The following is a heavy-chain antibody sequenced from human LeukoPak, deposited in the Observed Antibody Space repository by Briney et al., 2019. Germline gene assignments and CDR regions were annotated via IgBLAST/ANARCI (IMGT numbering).Heavy chain of an antibody. J-gene: IGHJ1*01. CDR1: GGSLSSGGYF. CDR3: ASVSYDTSLQH. Sequence: SETLSLTCTVSGGSLSSGGYFWSWIRQHPGKGLEWIGYIYYSGSTYYNPSLKGRVTISVDTSKNQFSLRLSSVTAADTAIYCCASVSYDTSLQHWGQGTLVTVSS. D-gene: IGHD3-22*01. V-gene: IGHV4-31*03. CDR2: IYYSGST.